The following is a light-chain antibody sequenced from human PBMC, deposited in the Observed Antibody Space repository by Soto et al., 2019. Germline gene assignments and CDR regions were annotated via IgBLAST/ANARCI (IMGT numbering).Light chain of an antibody. CDR2: EVS. CDR1: SSAVGGYDY. J-gene: IGLJ1*01. V-gene: IGLV2-14*01. Sequence: QSALTQPASVSGSPGQSITISCTGTSSAVGGYDYVSWYQHHPGKAPKLMIYEVSNRPSGVSNRFSGSKSGNTASLTISGLQAEDEADYYCSSYTSSSTVFGTGTKVTVL. CDR3: SSYTSSSTV.